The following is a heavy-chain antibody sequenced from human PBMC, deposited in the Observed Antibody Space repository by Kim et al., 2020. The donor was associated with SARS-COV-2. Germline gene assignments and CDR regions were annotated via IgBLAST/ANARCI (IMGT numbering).Heavy chain of an antibody. CDR3: ARESYGSGSYLDY. Sequence: YNPSLKSRVTISVDKSKNQFSLKLSSVTAADTAVYYCARESYGSGSYLDYWGQGTLVTVSS. V-gene: IGHV4-4*02. J-gene: IGHJ4*02. D-gene: IGHD3-10*01.